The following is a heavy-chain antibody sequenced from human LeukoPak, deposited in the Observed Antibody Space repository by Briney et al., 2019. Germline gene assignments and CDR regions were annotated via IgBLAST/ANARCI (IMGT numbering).Heavy chain of an antibody. CDR2: INPSGGST. CDR1: GYTFTSYY. Sequence: GASVKVSCKASGYTFTSYYMHWVRQAPGQGLEWMGLINPSGGSTTYAQKFQGRVTMTRDMSTSTVYMELSSLRSEDTAVYYCARNRANWGLEDLAIDAFDIWGQGTMVTVSS. V-gene: IGHV1-46*01. CDR3: ARNRANWGLEDLAIDAFDI. D-gene: IGHD7-27*01. J-gene: IGHJ3*02.